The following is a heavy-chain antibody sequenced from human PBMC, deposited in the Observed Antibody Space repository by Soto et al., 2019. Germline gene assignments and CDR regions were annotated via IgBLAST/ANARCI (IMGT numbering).Heavy chain of an antibody. CDR3: ARASGTTVTTRKTYYFDY. V-gene: IGHV4-4*07. Sequence: SETLSLTCTVSGGSISSYYWSWIRQPAGKGLEWIGRIYTSGSTNYNPSLKSRVTMSVDTSKNQFSLKLSSVTAADTAVYYCARASGTTVTTRKTYYFDYWGQGTLVTVS. J-gene: IGHJ4*02. CDR2: IYTSGST. D-gene: IGHD4-17*01. CDR1: GGSISSYY.